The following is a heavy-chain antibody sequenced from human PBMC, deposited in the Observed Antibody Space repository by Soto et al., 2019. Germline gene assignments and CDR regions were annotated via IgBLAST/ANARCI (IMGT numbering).Heavy chain of an antibody. CDR1: GFTFSSYS. CDR2: ISSSSSYI. V-gene: IGHV3-21*01. CDR3: ARDRSLGQPRYYYYYGMDV. Sequence: KTGGSLRLSCAASGFTFSSYSMNWVRQAPGKGLEWVSSISSSSSYIYYADSVKGRFTISRDNAKNSLYLQMNSLRAEDTAVHYCARDRSLGQPRYYYYYGMDVWGQGTTVTVSS. J-gene: IGHJ6*02. D-gene: IGHD2-2*01.